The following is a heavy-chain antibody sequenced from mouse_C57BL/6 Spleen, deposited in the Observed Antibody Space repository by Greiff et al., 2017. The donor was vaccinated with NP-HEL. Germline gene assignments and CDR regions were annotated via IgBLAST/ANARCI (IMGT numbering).Heavy chain of an antibody. D-gene: IGHD1-1*01. CDR1: GYTFTSYG. CDR3: AGSGDYYGGSSWYFDV. Sequence: VQLQQSGAELVRPGASVKLSCKASGYTFTSYGISWVKQRTGQGLEWIGEIYPRSGNTYYTEKLKGKATLTADKSSSTAYMGLSSLTSEDVAVYYCAGSGDYYGGSSWYFDVWGTGTTVTVSS. CDR2: IYPRSGNT. V-gene: IGHV1-81*01. J-gene: IGHJ1*03.